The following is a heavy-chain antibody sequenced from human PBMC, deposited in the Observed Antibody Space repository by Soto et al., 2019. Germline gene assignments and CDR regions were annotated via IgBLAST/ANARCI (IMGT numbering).Heavy chain of an antibody. CDR1: GFSFSSHG. V-gene: IGHV3-23*01. CDR2: ISGASISR. Sequence: GGSLRLSCAASGFSFSSHGMNWVRQAPGKGLEWVSAISGASISRYYADSVKGRFTISRDNSKNTVYLQMNSLRVDDTAVYYCARVPTSGWAPLDYWGQGTLVTVSS. J-gene: IGHJ4*02. D-gene: IGHD6-19*01. CDR3: ARVPTSGWAPLDY.